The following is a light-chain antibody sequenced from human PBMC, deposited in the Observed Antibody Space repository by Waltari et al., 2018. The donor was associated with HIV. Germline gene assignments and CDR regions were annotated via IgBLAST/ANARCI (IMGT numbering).Light chain of an antibody. V-gene: IGLV2-23*02. CDR3: CSYAGSIYVV. J-gene: IGLJ2*01. Sequence: QSALTQPASVSGSPGQSITISCTGTSSDVGNYNHVSWYQQHPGKAPKVIIYDVNKRPSGGSNRFSGSKSGNTASLTISGLQAEDEGLYYCCSYAGSIYVVFGGGTKVTVL. CDR1: SSDVGNYNH. CDR2: DVN.